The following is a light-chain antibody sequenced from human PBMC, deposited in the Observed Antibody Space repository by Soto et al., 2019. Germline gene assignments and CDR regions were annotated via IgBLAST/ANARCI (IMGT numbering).Light chain of an antibody. J-gene: IGLJ1*01. CDR1: SSDVGGYNY. V-gene: IGLV2-14*01. Sequence: QSVLTQPASVSGSPGQSITISCTGTSSDVGGYNYVSWYQQHPGKAPKLMIYDVSNRPSGVSNRFYGSKSGNTGSLTISGLQAEDEADYYCSSYTSSSSNYVFGTGTKLTVL. CDR3: SSYTSSSSNYV. CDR2: DVS.